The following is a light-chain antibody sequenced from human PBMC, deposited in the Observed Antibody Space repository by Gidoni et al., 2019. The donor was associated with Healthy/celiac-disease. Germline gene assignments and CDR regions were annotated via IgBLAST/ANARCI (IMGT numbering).Light chain of an antibody. J-gene: IGKJ1*01. CDR1: QSLLHSNGYNS. Sequence: DIVMTQSPLSLPVTPGEPASISCRSSQSLLHSNGYNSLDWYLQKPGQSPQLLIYLGSNRASGVPDRFSGSGSGTDFTLKISRVEAEDVGVYYCMQALQIWTFGQGTKVEIK. V-gene: IGKV2-28*01. CDR2: LGS. CDR3: MQALQIWT.